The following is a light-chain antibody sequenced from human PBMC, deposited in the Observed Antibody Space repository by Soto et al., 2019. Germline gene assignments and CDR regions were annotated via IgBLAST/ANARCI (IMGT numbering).Light chain of an antibody. CDR1: QTITSAY. CDR2: DAS. Sequence: EIVLTQSPATLSLSPGERATLSCGASQTITSAYLAWYQLKPGLAPRLLFYDASNRATGVPDRFSGSGSGTDFTLTISRLEPEDFAVCYCQQYDTSPLTFGGGTKVEIK. J-gene: IGKJ4*01. V-gene: IGKV3D-20*01. CDR3: QQYDTSPLT.